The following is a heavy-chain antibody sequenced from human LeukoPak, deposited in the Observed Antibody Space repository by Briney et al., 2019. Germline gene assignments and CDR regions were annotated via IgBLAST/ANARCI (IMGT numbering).Heavy chain of an antibody. CDR1: GDSVSSNSAA. CDR2: TYYRFKWYN. Sequence: SQTLSLTCAISGDSVSSNSAAWNWIRQSPSRGLEWLGRTYYRFKWYNDYAVSVKSRITINPDTSKNQFSLQLNSVTPEDTAVYYCARANTYSSSWDFDYWGQGTLVTVSS. J-gene: IGHJ4*02. V-gene: IGHV6-1*01. CDR3: ARANTYSSSWDFDY. D-gene: IGHD6-6*01.